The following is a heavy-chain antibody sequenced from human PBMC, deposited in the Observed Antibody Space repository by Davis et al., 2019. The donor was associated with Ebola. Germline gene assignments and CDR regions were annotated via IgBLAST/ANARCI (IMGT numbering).Heavy chain of an antibody. V-gene: IGHV3-23*01. CDR3: AKDTSNIWFDI. J-gene: IGHJ3*02. CDR2: FGTSGYT. Sequence: GDSLNISCATSGFIFRCYVMSWVRQAPGKGLEWVSTFGTSGYTFYADSVKGRFTISRDNSKNTLYLQMNGLRVDDTAIYYCAKDTSNIWFDIWGQGTMVTVSS. CDR1: GFIFRCYV. D-gene: IGHD1-26*01.